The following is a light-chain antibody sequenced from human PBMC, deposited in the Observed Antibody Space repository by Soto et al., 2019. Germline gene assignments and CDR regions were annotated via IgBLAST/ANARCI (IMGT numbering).Light chain of an antibody. CDR3: QQYYSTPPT. Sequence: DIVMTQSPDSLPVSLGERATITCKSSQSVLYSSNNKNYLAWYQQKPGQPPKLIIYWASTRESGVPDRFSGSGSGTDFTLTISSLQAEDVAVYYCQQYYSTPPTFGGGTKVEI. J-gene: IGKJ4*01. CDR2: WAS. V-gene: IGKV4-1*01. CDR1: QSVLYSSNNKNY.